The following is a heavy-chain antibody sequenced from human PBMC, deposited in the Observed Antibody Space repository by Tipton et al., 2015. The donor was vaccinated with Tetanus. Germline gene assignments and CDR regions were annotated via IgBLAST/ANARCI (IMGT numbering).Heavy chain of an antibody. CDR2: ISHSGTT. V-gene: IGHV4-30-4*01. CDR1: GGSISSDAHY. J-gene: IGHJ4*02. Sequence: LRLSCSVSGGSISSDAHYWSWIRQPPGKGLEWLGHISHSGTTNYNPSLMSRVTLSLDTARGQFSLKLTSVTAADAAVYFCARDRRDFAYDSRGFYSPLYYFDNWGQGLRVTVSS. D-gene: IGHD3-22*01. CDR3: ARDRRDFAYDSRGFYSPLYYFDN.